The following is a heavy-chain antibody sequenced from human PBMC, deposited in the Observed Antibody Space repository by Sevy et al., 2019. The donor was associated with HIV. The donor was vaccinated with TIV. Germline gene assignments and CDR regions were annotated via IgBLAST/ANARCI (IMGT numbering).Heavy chain of an antibody. CDR2: IYSSGST. CDR1: GDFINLYF. D-gene: IGHD6-6*01. Sequence: SETLCLTCSVSGDFINLYFWSWIRHPPGKGLEWIGYIYSSGSTNYNPSLKSRVTISLATSKDQFSLKLSSVTAADTAVYYCARESIGSVGDFDYWGQGTLVTVSS. V-gene: IGHV4-59*01. CDR3: ARESIGSVGDFDY. J-gene: IGHJ4*02.